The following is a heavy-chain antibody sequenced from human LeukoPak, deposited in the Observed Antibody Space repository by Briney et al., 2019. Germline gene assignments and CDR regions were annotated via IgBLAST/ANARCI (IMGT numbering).Heavy chain of an antibody. CDR1: GYTFTSYY. J-gene: IGHJ4*02. CDR3: ASSIAAPSAFDY. D-gene: IGHD6-6*01. CDR2: INPSGGST. Sequence: ASVKLSCNASGYTFTSYYMHWGRQAPGQGLEWMGIINPSGGSTSYAQKFQGRVTMTRDTSTSTVYMELSSLRSEDTAVYYCASSIAAPSAFDYWGQGTLVTVSS. V-gene: IGHV1-46*01.